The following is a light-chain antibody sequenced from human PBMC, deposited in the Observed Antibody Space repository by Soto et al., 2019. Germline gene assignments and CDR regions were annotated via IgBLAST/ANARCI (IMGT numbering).Light chain of an antibody. Sequence: QSVLTQPPSVSGSPGQSVTISCTGTSSDVGRYNRVSWYQQPPGTAPKLLLYEVRNRPSGVPDRFSGSRSANTASLTISGLQAEDEADYYCSLYTTNSTFVFGAGTKLTVL. J-gene: IGLJ1*01. CDR2: EVR. CDR3: SLYTTNSTFV. CDR1: SSDVGRYNR. V-gene: IGLV2-18*01.